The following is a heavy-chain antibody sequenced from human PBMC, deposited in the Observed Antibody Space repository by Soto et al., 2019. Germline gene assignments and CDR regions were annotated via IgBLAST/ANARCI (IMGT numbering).Heavy chain of an antibody. CDR1: GFTFSTYG. CDR3: AKDNMVVGAADQYNNMDV. D-gene: IGHD2-2*01. CDR2: ISDDGSKK. J-gene: IGHJ6*02. Sequence: GGSLRLSCAASGFTFSTYGMHWVRQAPGKGLEWVALISDDGSKKYYIDSVKGRFVISRDNSKNTLYLQMNRLRSEDTAVYYCAKDNMVVGAADQYNNMDVWGHGTTVTVSS. V-gene: IGHV3-30*18.